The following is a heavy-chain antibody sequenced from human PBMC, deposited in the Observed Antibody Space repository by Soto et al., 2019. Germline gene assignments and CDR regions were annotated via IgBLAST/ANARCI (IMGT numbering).Heavy chain of an antibody. Sequence: SLRLSCAASGFTFSIYAMHWVRQAPGKGLEWVAVISYDGSNKYYADSVKGRFTISRDNSKNTLYLQMNSLRAEDTAVYYCASLAGVEIDYWGQGALVTVSS. CDR1: GFTFSIYA. CDR2: ISYDGSNK. V-gene: IGHV3-30-3*01. D-gene: IGHD6-13*01. J-gene: IGHJ4*02. CDR3: ASLAGVEIDY.